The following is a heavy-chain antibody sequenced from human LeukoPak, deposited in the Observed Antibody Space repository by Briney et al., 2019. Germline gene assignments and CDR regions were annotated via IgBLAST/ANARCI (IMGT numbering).Heavy chain of an antibody. V-gene: IGHV4-59*01. Sequence: SETLSLTCIVSGGSIKNFYWSWIRQPPGKGLEWIGYMSYSGGTKYNPSLRSRVTISLDTSKNQFSLRLKSVSAADTALYYCARDGGTDHDFFDIWGQGTMVTVSS. CDR2: MSYSGGT. CDR1: GGSIKNFY. J-gene: IGHJ3*02. D-gene: IGHD3/OR15-3a*01. CDR3: ARDGGTDHDFFDI.